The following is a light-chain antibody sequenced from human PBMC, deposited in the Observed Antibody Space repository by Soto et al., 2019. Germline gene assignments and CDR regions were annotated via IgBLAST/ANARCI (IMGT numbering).Light chain of an antibody. Sequence: IVLKQSPSTLSLSPGERATLSCRASQSVSSYLAWYQQKPGQAPRLLIYDASNRATGIPARFSGSGSGTDFTLTISSLEPEDFAVYYCQQYGSSGTFGQGTKVDI. J-gene: IGKJ1*01. CDR1: QSVSSY. CDR3: QQYGSSGT. V-gene: IGKV3-11*01. CDR2: DAS.